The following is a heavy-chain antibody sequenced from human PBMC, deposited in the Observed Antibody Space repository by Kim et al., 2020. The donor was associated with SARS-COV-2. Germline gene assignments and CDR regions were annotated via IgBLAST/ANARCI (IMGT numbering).Heavy chain of an antibody. V-gene: IGHV1-2*02. D-gene: IGHD2-2*01. CDR3: AREVPRSTRNNWFDP. CDR1: GYTFTGYY. CDR2: INPNSGGT. J-gene: IGHJ5*02. Sequence: ASVKVSCKASGYTFTGYYMHWVRQAPGQGLEWMGWINPNSGGTNYAQKFQGRVTMTRDTSISTAYMELSRLRSDDTAVYYCAREVPRSTRNNWFDPWGQGTLVTVSS.